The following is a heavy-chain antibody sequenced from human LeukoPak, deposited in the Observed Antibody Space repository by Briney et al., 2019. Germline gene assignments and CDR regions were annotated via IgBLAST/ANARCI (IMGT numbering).Heavy chain of an antibody. CDR2: IYYSGST. CDR3: ARASYYDSSGLTDPYYFDY. D-gene: IGHD3-22*01. V-gene: IGHV4-31*03. J-gene: IGHJ4*02. Sequence: PSETLSLTCTVSGGTFSSGGNYWSWIRQHPGKDLEWIGYIYYSGSTYYNPSLKSRVTISVDTSKNQFSLKLSSVTAADTAVYYCARASYYDSSGLTDPYYFDYWGQGTLVTVSS. CDR1: GGTFSSGGNY.